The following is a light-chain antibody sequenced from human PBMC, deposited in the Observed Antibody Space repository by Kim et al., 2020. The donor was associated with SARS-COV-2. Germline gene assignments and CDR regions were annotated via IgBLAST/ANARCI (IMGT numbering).Light chain of an antibody. V-gene: IGKV1-39*01. CDR3: QQGYITTRN. Sequence: DIQMTQSPSSLPASIGDRVTITCRASQSISSYLNWYQQKPGKAPKLLVYAASSLQSGVPSRFSGNGSGTDFTLTISSLQPEDFATYYSQQGYITTRNVGQGTKPEI. CDR2: AAS. CDR1: QSISSY. J-gene: IGKJ2*01.